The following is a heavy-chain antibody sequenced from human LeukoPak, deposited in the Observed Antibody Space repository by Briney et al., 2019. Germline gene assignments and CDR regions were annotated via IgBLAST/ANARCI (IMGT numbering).Heavy chain of an antibody. Sequence: ASVKVSCKASGYTFTGHYMHWVRQAPGQGLEWMGWINPNSGDTNYAQKFQGRVTMTRDTSISTAYMELSRLRSDDTAVYYCARGKKTTVTTFDYWGQGTLVTVSS. J-gene: IGHJ4*02. D-gene: IGHD4-17*01. CDR3: ARGKKTTVTTFDY. CDR2: INPNSGDT. CDR1: GYTFTGHY. V-gene: IGHV1-2*02.